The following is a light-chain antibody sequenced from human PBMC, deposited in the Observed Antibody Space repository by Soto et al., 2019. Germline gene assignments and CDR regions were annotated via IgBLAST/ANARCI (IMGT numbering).Light chain of an antibody. CDR3: CSYAGSYALV. V-gene: IGLV2-11*01. J-gene: IGLJ3*02. CDR2: DVS. Sequence: QSALTQPRSVSGSPGQSVTISCTGTSSDVGGYNYVSWYQQHPGKAPKLMIYDVSKRPSGVPDRFSGSKSGNTASLTISGLQAEAEADYSCCSYAGSYALVFGGGTKLTVL. CDR1: SSDVGGYNY.